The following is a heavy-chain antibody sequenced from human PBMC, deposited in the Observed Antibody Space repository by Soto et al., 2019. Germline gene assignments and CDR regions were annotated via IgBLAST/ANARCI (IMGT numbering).Heavy chain of an antibody. J-gene: IGHJ1*01. CDR1: GFTFSNFD. CDR2: ISTSGGTT. D-gene: IGHD6-13*01. V-gene: IGHV3-23*01. CDR3: ATGTAAPAH. Sequence: GSLRLSCAASGFTFSNFDMSWVRQAPGKGLEWVSGISTSGGTTYYADSVKGRFTSSRDSSKNMLYLQMTSLRAEDTAVYYCATGTAAPAHWGQGTLVTVSS.